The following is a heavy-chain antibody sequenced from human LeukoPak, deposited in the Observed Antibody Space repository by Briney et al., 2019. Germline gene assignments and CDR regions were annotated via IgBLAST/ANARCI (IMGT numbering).Heavy chain of an antibody. CDR3: AKDRQFSGGRSFIPDAFDI. D-gene: IGHD3-10*01. V-gene: IGHV3-30*18. Sequence: SGGSLRLFCAASGFTFSSYGMHWVRQAPGKGLEWVAVISYDGSNKYYADSVKGRSTISRDNSKNTLYLQMNSLRADDTAVYYCAKDRQFSGGRSFIPDAFDIWGQGTMVTVSS. CDR1: GFTFSSYG. J-gene: IGHJ3*02. CDR2: ISYDGSNK.